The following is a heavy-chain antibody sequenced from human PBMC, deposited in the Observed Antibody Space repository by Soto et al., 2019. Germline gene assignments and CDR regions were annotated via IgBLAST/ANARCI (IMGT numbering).Heavy chain of an antibody. CDR1: GGSISSSNW. Sequence: SETLSLTCAVSGGSISSSNWWSWVRQPPGKGLEWIGEIYHSGSTNYNPSLKSRVTISVDTSKNQFSLKLSSVTAADTAMYYCARDLEDGYNLGWFDPWGQGTLVTVSS. CDR2: IYHSGST. J-gene: IGHJ5*02. V-gene: IGHV4-4*02. D-gene: IGHD5-12*01. CDR3: ARDLEDGYNLGWFDP.